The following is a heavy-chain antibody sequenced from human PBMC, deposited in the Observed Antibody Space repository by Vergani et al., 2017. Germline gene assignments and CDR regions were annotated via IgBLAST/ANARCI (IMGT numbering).Heavy chain of an antibody. CDR3: ARHGRAVAGTAEYFQH. Sequence: EVQLVQSGAEVKKPGESLRTSCKGSGYSFTSYWISWVRQMPGKGLEWMGRIDPSDSYTNYSPSFQGHVTISADTSISSAYLQLSSLKASDTAMYYCARHGRAVAGTAEYFQHWGQGTLVTGSS. J-gene: IGHJ1*01. D-gene: IGHD6-19*01. V-gene: IGHV5-10-1*01. CDR2: IDPSDSYT. CDR1: GYSFTSYW.